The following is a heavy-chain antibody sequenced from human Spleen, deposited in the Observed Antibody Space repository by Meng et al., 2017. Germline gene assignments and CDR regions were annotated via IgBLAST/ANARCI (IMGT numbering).Heavy chain of an antibody. V-gene: IGHV3-48*03. D-gene: IGHD3-9*01. CDR1: GFTFSSYE. Sequence: GESLKISCAASGFTFSSYEMNWVRQAPGKGLEWVSYISSSGSTIYYADSVKGRFTISRDNAKNSLYLQMNSLRAEDTAVYYCARGLTGYSARDDGAFDIWGQGTMGTVSS. CDR2: ISSSGSTI. J-gene: IGHJ3*02. CDR3: ARGLTGYSARDDGAFDI.